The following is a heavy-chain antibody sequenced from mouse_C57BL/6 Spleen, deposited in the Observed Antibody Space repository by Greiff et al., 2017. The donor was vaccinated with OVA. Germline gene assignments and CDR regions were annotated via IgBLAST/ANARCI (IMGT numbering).Heavy chain of an antibody. CDR1: GYAFSSYW. V-gene: IGHV1-80*01. CDR2: IYPGDGDT. D-gene: IGHD1-3*01. Sequence: LVESGAELVKPGASVKISCKASGYAFSSYWMNWVKQRPGKGLEWIGQIYPGDGDTNYNGKFKGKATLTADKSSSTAYMQLSSLTSEDSAVYFCARSGSKGHYYAMDYWGQGTSVTVSS. CDR3: ARSGSKGHYYAMDY. J-gene: IGHJ4*01.